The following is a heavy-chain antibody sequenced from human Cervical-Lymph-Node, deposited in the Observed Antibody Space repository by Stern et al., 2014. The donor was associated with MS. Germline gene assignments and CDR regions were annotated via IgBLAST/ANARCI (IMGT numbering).Heavy chain of an antibody. CDR3: AHSGYDFWSGYKNHYYYGMDV. J-gene: IGHJ6*02. V-gene: IGHV2-5*02. D-gene: IGHD3-3*01. CDR2: LYWDEDK. Sequence: QVTLKESGPTLVKPTQTLTLTCTFSGFSLSTSGVGVGWIRQPPGKALEWLALLYWDEDKRYSPSLKTRLTITKDTAKNQVVLTMTNMDPVDTATYYCAHSGYDFWSGYKNHYYYGMDVWGQGTTVTVSS. CDR1: GFSLSTSGVG.